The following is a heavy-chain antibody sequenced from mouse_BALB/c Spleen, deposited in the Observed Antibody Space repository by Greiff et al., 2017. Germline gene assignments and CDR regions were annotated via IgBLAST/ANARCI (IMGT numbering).Heavy chain of an antibody. Sequence: QVQLQQSGAELVRPGTSVKVSCKASGYAFTNYLIEWVKQRPGQGLEWIGVINPGSGGTNYNEKFKGKATLTADKSSSTAYMQLSSLTSDDSAVYFCARSLNYDDYAMDYWGQGTSVTVSS. CDR3: ARSLNYDDYAMDY. D-gene: IGHD2-4*01. V-gene: IGHV1-54*01. CDR2: INPGSGGT. J-gene: IGHJ4*01. CDR1: GYAFTNYL.